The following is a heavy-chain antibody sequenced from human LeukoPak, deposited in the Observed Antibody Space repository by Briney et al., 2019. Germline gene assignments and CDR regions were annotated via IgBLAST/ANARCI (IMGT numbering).Heavy chain of an antibody. V-gene: IGHV3-11*01. CDR3: ASVLWFGGIFFDY. CDR2: ISSSGTMI. D-gene: IGHD3-10*01. Sequence: GGSLRLSCAASGITFSDYYMTWIRQAPGKGLEWVSYISSSGTMINYADSVKGRFTISRDNAKNSLYLQMNSLRVEDTAVYYCASVLWFGGIFFDYWAREPWLPSPQ. CDR1: GITFSDYY. J-gene: IGHJ4*02.